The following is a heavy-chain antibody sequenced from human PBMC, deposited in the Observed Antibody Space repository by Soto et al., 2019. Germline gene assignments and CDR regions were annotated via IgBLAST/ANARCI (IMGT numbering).Heavy chain of an antibody. V-gene: IGHV5-51*01. Sequence: GEALKISCKGSGYTFTDHWIGWVRQLPGKGLEWMGIIYPGDSDTRYSPSFQGHVTITVDKSTNTAYLTWNTLRASDTAMYYCARHTSNFRYYYYAMDVWGQGTTVTVSS. D-gene: IGHD2-2*01. CDR3: ARHTSNFRYYYYAMDV. J-gene: IGHJ6*02. CDR2: IYPGDSDT. CDR1: GYTFTDHW.